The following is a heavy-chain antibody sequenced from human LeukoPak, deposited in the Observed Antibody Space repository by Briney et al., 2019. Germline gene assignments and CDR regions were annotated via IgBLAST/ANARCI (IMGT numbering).Heavy chain of an antibody. D-gene: IGHD3-22*01. CDR3: ARPYYYDSSGYASPRLFDP. J-gene: IGHJ5*02. CDR1: GFTFSSYW. CDR2: IKQDGSEK. V-gene: IGHV3-7*01. Sequence: GGSLRLSCAASGFTFSSYWMSWVRQAPGKGLEWVANIKQDGSEKYYVDSVKGRFTISRDNAKNSLYLQMNSLRAEDTAVYYCARPYYYDSSGYASPRLFDPWGQGTLVTVSS.